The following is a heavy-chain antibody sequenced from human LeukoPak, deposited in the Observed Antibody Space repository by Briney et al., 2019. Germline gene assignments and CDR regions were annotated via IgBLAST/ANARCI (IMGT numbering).Heavy chain of an antibody. CDR1: GYTFTGYY. D-gene: IGHD2-2*01. J-gene: IGHJ4*02. CDR3: ARALPPHAPAATFDY. V-gene: IGHV1-2*02. CDR2: INPNSGGT. Sequence: AASVKVSCKASGYTFTGYYMHWVRQAPGQGLEWMGWINPNSGGTNYAQKFQGRVTMTRDTSISTAYMELSRLRSDDTAVYYCARALPPHAPAATFDYWGQGAVVTVSS.